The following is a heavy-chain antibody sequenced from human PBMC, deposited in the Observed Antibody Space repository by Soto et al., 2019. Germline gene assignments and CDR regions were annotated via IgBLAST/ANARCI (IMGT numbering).Heavy chain of an antibody. CDR2: IWYDGSNK. V-gene: IGHV3-33*01. D-gene: IGHD5-18*01. CDR3: ARDVDSYGSIVDY. CDR1: GFTFSSYG. J-gene: IGHJ4*02. Sequence: GGSLRLSCAASGFTFSSYGMHWVRQAPGKGLEWVAVIWYDGSNKYYADSVKGRFTISRDNSKNTLYLQMNSLRAEDTAVYYCARDVDSYGSIVDYWGQGTLVTVSS.